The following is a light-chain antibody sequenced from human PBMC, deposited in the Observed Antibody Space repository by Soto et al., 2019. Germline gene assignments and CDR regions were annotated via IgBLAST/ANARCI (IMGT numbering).Light chain of an antibody. V-gene: IGLV1-40*01. Sequence: QSVLTQPPSVSGAPGQRVTISCTGRSSNIGAGYHVHWYQQLPGTAPKLLIYGNSNRPSGVPDRFSGSKSGTSASLAITGRQAEDEADYYCQSYDSSLSGSIFGGGTKLTVL. CDR2: GNS. CDR3: QSYDSSLSGSI. CDR1: SSNIGAGYH. J-gene: IGLJ2*01.